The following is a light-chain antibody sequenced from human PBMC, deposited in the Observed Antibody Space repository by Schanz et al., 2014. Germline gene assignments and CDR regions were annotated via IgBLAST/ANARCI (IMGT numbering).Light chain of an antibody. CDR2: GAS. CDR1: QSVSSN. Sequence: EIVMTQSPATLSVSPGERATLSCRASQSVSSNLVWYQQKPGQAPRLLIYGASTRATGIPARFSGSGSGTEFTLTISSLQSEDVAVYYCQQYNNWLTTFGQGTRVEIK. V-gene: IGKV3-15*01. CDR3: QQYNNWLTT. J-gene: IGKJ1*01.